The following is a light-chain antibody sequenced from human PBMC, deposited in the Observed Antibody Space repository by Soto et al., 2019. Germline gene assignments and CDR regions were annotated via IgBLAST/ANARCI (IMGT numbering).Light chain of an antibody. V-gene: IGLV2-8*01. Sequence: QSALTQPPSASGSPGQSVTISCAGSGSDIAVYDFVSWYQQHPGTDPKIIIYEVTNRPSGVPDRFSGSKSASTASLTVSGLQAEDEADYYCSSYAGSNTLVFGGGTKLTVL. J-gene: IGLJ2*01. CDR3: SSYAGSNTLV. CDR2: EVT. CDR1: GSDIAVYDF.